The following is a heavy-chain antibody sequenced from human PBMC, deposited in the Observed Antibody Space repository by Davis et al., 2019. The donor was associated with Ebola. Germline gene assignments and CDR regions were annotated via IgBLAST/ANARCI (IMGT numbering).Heavy chain of an antibody. CDR2: ISYDGSNK. CDR1: GFTFSSYA. J-gene: IGHJ4*02. Sequence: PGGSLRLSCAASGFTFSSYAMHWVRQAPGKGLEWVAVISYDGSNKYYADSVKGRFTISRDNAKNSLYLQMNSLRAEDTAVYYCARGSVDTAMVGVWGQGTLVTVSS. D-gene: IGHD5-18*01. V-gene: IGHV3-30-3*01. CDR3: ARGSVDTAMVGV.